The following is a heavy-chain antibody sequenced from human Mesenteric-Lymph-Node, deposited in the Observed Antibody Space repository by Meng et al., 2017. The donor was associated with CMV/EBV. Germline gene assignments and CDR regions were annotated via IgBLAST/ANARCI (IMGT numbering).Heavy chain of an antibody. Sequence: GGSLRLSCEAPGFSLSTYWLSWVRQVPGKGLEWVTLIKQDESQTYYVDSVKGRSTISRDNAKNSLYLQMNSLRGEDTAVYYCARPSHGGAFDIWGQGTMVTVSS. CDR3: ARPSHGGAFDI. CDR1: GFSLSTYW. D-gene: IGHD2-15*01. CDR2: IKQDESQT. J-gene: IGHJ3*02. V-gene: IGHV3-7*01.